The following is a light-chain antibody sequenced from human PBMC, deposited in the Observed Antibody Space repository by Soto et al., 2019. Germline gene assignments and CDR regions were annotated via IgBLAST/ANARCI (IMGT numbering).Light chain of an antibody. J-gene: IGLJ1*01. V-gene: IGLV2-18*02. CDR1: SSEVGSYNR. CDR3: SSYTSSSTYV. CDR2: EVS. Sequence: QSVLTQPPSVSGSPGQSVTISCTGTSSEVGSYNRVSWYQQPPGTAPKVMIYEVSNRPSGVPDRFSGSKSDNTASLTISGLQAEDEADYHCSSYTSSSTYVFGTGTKVTVL.